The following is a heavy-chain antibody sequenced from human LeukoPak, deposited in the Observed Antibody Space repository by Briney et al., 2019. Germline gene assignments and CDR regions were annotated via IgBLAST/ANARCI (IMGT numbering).Heavy chain of an antibody. J-gene: IGHJ4*02. V-gene: IGHV3-30*02. D-gene: IGHD6-6*01. CDR2: IRYDGSNK. CDR1: GFTFSSYG. Sequence: GGSLRLSCAASGFTFSSYGMHWVRRAPGEGLEWVTFIRYDGSNKYYADSVKGRFTISRDNSKNTLYLQMNSLRADDTAVYYCARGSSSAFDYWGQGTLVTVSS. CDR3: ARGSSSAFDY.